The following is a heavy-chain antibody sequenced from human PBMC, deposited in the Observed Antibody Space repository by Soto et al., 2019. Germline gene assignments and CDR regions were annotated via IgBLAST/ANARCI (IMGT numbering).Heavy chain of an antibody. J-gene: IGHJ6*03. V-gene: IGHV3-7*01. CDR2: IKQDGSEK. CDR1: GFTFSSYW. D-gene: IGHD3-3*01. CDR3: TSTQYYDFWSGYYTYYYYYMDV. Sequence: TGGSLRLSCAASGFTFSSYWMSWVRQAPGKGLEWVANIKQDGSEKYYVDSVKGRFTISRDNAKNSLYLQMNSLRAEDTAVYYCTSTQYYDFWSGYYTYYYYYMDVWGKGTTVTVSS.